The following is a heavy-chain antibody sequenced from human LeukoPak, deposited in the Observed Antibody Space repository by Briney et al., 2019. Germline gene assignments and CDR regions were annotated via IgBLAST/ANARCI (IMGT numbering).Heavy chain of an antibody. CDR2: ISGSGGST. V-gene: IGHV3-23*01. D-gene: IGHD3-10*01. J-gene: IGHJ4*02. Sequence: GGSLRLSCAASGFTFSSYAMSWVRQAPGKGLEWVSAISGSGGSTYYADSVKGRFTISRDNSKNTLYLEVTSLTAEDTAVYYCAKDDAWLRFGEWSQGTLVTVSS. CDR3: AKDDAWLRFGE. CDR1: GFTFSSYA.